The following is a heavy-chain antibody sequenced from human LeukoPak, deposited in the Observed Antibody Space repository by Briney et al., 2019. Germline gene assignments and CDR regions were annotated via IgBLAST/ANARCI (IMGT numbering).Heavy chain of an antibody. CDR3: ARGRRYGDYADY. D-gene: IGHD4-17*01. J-gene: IGHJ4*02. CDR1: GGSFSGYY. Sequence: PSETLSLTCAVYGGSFSGYYWSWIRQPPGKGLEWIGEINHSGSTNYNPSLKSRVTISVDTSKNQFSLKLSSVTAADTAVYYCARGRRYGDYADYWGQGTLATVSS. CDR2: INHSGST. V-gene: IGHV4-34*01.